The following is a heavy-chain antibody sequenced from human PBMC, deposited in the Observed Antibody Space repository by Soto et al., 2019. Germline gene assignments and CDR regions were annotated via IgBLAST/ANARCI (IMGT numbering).Heavy chain of an antibody. J-gene: IGHJ5*02. D-gene: IGHD1-1*01. CDR1: GYTFTSYA. Sequence: GASVKVSCKASGYTFTSYAISWVRQAPGQGLEWMGRISPILGITNYAQKFQGRVTITADKSTSTAYMELSSLRSEDTAVYYCASNRRYNWNDRVNWFDPWGQGTLVTVSS. V-gene: IGHV1-69*04. CDR2: ISPILGIT. CDR3: ASNRRYNWNDRVNWFDP.